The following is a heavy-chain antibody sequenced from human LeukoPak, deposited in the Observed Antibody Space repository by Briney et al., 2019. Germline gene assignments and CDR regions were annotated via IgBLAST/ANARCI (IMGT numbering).Heavy chain of an antibody. V-gene: IGHV3-74*01. CDR1: GFTFSNSW. D-gene: IGHD1-7*01. CDR3: ARAGNYYYDY. J-gene: IGHJ4*02. Sequence: GGSLRLSCAASGFTFSNSWMQWVRQAPGKGLEWVSRMNSDGSTINYADSVKGRFTISRDNARNILYLQMNSLGSEDTAVYFCARAGNYYYDYWGQGTLVTVSS. CDR2: MNSDGSTI.